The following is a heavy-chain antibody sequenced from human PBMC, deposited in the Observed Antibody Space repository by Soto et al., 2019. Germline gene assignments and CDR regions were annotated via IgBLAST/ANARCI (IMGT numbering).Heavy chain of an antibody. CDR2: IYYSGRT. V-gene: IGHV4-30-4*01. CDR1: GGSIDNYEYY. CDR3: ARHRSHSPDYCDF. Sequence: QVQLQESGPGLVKPSQTLSLTCTVSGGSIDNYEYYWTWIRQPPGKGLAWVGYIYYSGRTNYTPPRNRRITISVDTSKNHCSLRLTFVSAADTAMYYGARHRSHSPDYCDFWGQGSLVTVSS. D-gene: IGHD2-15*01. J-gene: IGHJ4*02.